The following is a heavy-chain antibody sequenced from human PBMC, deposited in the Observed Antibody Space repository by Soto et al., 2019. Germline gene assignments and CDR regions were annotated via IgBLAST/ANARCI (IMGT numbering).Heavy chain of an antibody. V-gene: IGHV3-7*03. J-gene: IGHJ4*02. CDR2: INKDGSQK. CDR1: GFTLSNYW. D-gene: IGHD7-27*01. CDR3: VRELGLAY. Sequence: GRSLRLSCAASGFTLSNYWMTWVRQAPVKGLEWVDNINKDGSQKNYVDSVKGRFTIARDNGQNSLSLQINSLRVEDTAVYYCVRELGLAYWGQGALVTVSS.